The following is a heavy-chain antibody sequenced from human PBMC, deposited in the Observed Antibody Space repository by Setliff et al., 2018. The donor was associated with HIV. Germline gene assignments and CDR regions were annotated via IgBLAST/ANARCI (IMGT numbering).Heavy chain of an antibody. V-gene: IGHV1-18*01. D-gene: IGHD1-1*01. CDR2: ISGYDGDT. J-gene: IGHJ4*02. CDR1: GYTFTSYG. Sequence: ASGKVSCKASGYTFTSYGGSWVRQAPGQGLEWMGWISGYDGDTNIPQRFRGRVTMTRDTYINTAYMELSGLRSDDTAVYYCARQLSNYLESWGQGTPVTVSS. CDR3: ARQLSNYLES.